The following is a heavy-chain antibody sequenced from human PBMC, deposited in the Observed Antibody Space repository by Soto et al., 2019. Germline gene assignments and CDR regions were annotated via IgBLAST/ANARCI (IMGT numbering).Heavy chain of an antibody. Sequence: SETLSLTCAVYGGSFSGYYWSWIRQPPGKGLEWIGEINHSGSTNYNPSLKSRVTISVDTSKNQFSLKLSSVTAADTAVYYCAREKIAYYYDSSGYYQTRLFDYWGQGTLVTVSS. J-gene: IGHJ4*02. CDR2: INHSGST. CDR3: AREKIAYYYDSSGYYQTRLFDY. CDR1: GGSFSGYY. D-gene: IGHD3-22*01. V-gene: IGHV4-34*01.